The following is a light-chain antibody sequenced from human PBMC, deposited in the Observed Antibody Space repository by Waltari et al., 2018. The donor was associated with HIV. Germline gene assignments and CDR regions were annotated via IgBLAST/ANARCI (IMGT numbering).Light chain of an antibody. CDR1: SSDVGGYNY. J-gene: IGLJ1*01. CDR2: EVS. Sequence: QSALTQPPSASGSPGQSVTISCTGTSSDVGGYNYVSWYQLHPGKAPKLMIYEVSKRPSGVPAAFSGPKPGNTASLTVSGLQSEDEADYFCASYAGSTNVFGTGTKVTVL. V-gene: IGLV2-8*01. CDR3: ASYAGSTNV.